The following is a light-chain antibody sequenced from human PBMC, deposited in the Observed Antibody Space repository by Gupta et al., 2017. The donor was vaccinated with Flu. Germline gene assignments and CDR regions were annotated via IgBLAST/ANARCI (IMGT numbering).Light chain of an antibody. CDR3: RQARQTPIT. V-gene: IGKV2-28*01. Sequence: IPGEPPSISCRCSQSRLHSNGYNYLYWCLQKPGQSPQRLIYLGSNRASEVPDRFSGSGAGTDFTLKNSRVEADEDGGAYCRQARQTPITFGQGTQMEIK. CDR2: LGS. J-gene: IGKJ5*01. CDR1: QSRLHSNGYNY.